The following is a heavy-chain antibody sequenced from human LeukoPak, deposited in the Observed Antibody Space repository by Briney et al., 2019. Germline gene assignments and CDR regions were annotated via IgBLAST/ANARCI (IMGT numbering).Heavy chain of an antibody. CDR2: INPNSGGT. J-gene: IGHJ5*02. Sequence: ASVKVSCKASGYTFTGYYMHWVRQAPGQGLGWMGWINPNSGGTNYAQKFQGRVTMTRDTSISTAYMELSRLRSDDTAVYYCARAAVVAGSTETFDPWGQGTLVTVSS. CDR1: GYTFTGYY. CDR3: ARAAVVAGSTETFDP. V-gene: IGHV1-2*02. D-gene: IGHD6-19*01.